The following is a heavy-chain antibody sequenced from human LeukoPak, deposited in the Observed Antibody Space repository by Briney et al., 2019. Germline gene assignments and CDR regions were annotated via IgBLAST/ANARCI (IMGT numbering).Heavy chain of an antibody. D-gene: IGHD6-19*01. J-gene: IGHJ4*02. Sequence: ASVKVSCKASGFTFRNYGIGWVRQAPGQGLEWMGWISAYNGDTKFAQKLQGRVTMTTYTPTSTAYMELGDLRSDDTAVYFCARDPSNTSGRNVYFDFWGQGTVVTVSS. CDR1: GFTFRNYG. CDR3: ARDPSNTSGRNVYFDF. V-gene: IGHV1-18*04. CDR2: ISAYNGDT.